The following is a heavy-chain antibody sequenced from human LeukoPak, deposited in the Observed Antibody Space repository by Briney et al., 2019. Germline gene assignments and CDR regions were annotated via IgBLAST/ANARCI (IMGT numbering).Heavy chain of an antibody. J-gene: IGHJ4*02. V-gene: IGHV3-30*18. CDR2: ISYDGSNK. D-gene: IGHD2-15*01. CDR3: AKDHLRYCSGGSCYSDY. Sequence: QTGRSLRLSCAASGFTFSSYGMHWVRQAPGKGLEWVAVISYDGSNKYYADSVKGRFAISRDNSKNALYLQMNSLRAEDTAVYYCAKDHLRYCSGGSCYSDYWGQGTLVTVSS. CDR1: GFTFSSYG.